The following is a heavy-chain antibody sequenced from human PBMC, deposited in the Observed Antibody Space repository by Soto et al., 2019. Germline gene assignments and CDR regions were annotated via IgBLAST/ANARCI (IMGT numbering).Heavy chain of an antibody. CDR3: ARPGRRVGASTFDY. V-gene: IGHV4-34*01. Sequence: KSSETLSLTCAVYGGSFSGYYWSWIRQPPGKGLEWIGEINHSGSTNYNPSLKSRVTISVDTSKNQFSLKLSSVTAADTAVYYCARPGRRVGASTFDYWGQGTLVTVSS. J-gene: IGHJ4*02. D-gene: IGHD1-26*01. CDR2: INHSGST. CDR1: GGSFSGYY.